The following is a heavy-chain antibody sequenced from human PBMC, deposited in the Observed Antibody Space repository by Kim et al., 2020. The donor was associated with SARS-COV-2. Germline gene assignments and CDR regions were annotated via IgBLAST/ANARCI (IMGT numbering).Heavy chain of an antibody. V-gene: IGHV1-2*06. CDR2: INPNSGGT. J-gene: IGHJ6*02. D-gene: IGHD3-3*01. CDR3: ARDSSIFEVVITPLGYYYGMDV. CDR1: GYTFTGYY. Sequence: ASVKVSCKASGYTFTGYYMHWVRQAPGQGLEWMGRINPNSGGTNYAQKFQGRVTTTRDTSISTAYMELSRLRSDDTAVYYCARDSSIFEVVITPLGYYYGMDVWGQGTTVTVS.